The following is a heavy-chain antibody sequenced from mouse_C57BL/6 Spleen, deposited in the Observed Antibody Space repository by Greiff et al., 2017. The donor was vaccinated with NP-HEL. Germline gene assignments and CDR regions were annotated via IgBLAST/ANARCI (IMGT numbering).Heavy chain of an antibody. CDR2: INPNHGGT. CDR3: ARGVAWYFDV. D-gene: IGHD1-1*02. Sequence: EVQLQQSGPELVKPGASVKISCKASGYTFTDYYMNWVKQSHGKSLEWIGDINPNHGGTSYNQKFKGKATLTVDKSSSTAYMGLRSLTSEDSAVDYCARGVAWYFDVWGTGTTVTVSS. V-gene: IGHV1-26*01. J-gene: IGHJ1*03. CDR1: GYTFTDYY.